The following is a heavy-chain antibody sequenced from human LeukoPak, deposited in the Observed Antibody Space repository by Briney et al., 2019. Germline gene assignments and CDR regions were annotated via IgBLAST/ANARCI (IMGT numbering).Heavy chain of an antibody. CDR1: GFTFSSYW. Sequence: GGSLRLSCAASGFTFSSYWMSWVRQAPGKGLEWVANIKQDGSEKYYADSVKGRFTISRDNAKNSLYLQMNSLRAEDTALYYCAKGLQLWQPFDYWGQGTLVTVSS. CDR2: IKQDGSEK. CDR3: AKGLQLWQPFDY. D-gene: IGHD5-18*01. V-gene: IGHV3-7*03. J-gene: IGHJ4*02.